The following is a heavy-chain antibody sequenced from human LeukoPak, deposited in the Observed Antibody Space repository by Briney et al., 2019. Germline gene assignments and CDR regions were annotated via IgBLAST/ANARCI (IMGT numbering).Heavy chain of an antibody. V-gene: IGHV4-38-2*01. D-gene: IGHD3-16*01. Sequence: SETLSLTCAVSGYSISSGYYWGWIRQPPGKGLEWIGSIYHSGSTYYNPSLKSRVTISVDTSKNQFSLKLSSVTAADTAVYYCARPRGSEGVAWFDYWGQGTLVTVSS. J-gene: IGHJ4*02. CDR3: ARPRGSEGVAWFDY. CDR1: GYSISSGYY. CDR2: IYHSGST.